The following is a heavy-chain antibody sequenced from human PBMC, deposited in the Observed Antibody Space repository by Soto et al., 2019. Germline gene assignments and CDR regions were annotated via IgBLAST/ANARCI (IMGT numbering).Heavy chain of an antibody. V-gene: IGHV3-48*02. CDR1: GFTFSSYS. J-gene: IGHJ4*02. Sequence: PGGSLRLSCAASGFTFSSYSMNWVRQAPGKGLEWVSYISSSSSTIYYADSVKGRFTISRDNAKNSLYLQMSSLRDEDTAVYYCARDGRLQFVYWGQGTLVTVSS. CDR2: ISSSSSTI. CDR3: ARDGRLQFVY.